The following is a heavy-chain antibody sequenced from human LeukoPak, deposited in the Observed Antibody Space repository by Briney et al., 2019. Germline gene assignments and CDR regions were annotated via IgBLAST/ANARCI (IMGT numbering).Heavy chain of an antibody. D-gene: IGHD3-10*01. CDR1: GGSISSGSYY. Sequence: SETLSLTCTVPGGSISSGSYYWSWIRQPAGKGLEWIGRIYTSGSTNYNPSLKSRVTISVDTSKNQFSLKLSSVTAADTAVYYCARHFTYYYGSGPRENWFDPWGQGTLVTVSS. V-gene: IGHV4-61*02. J-gene: IGHJ5*02. CDR3: ARHFTYYYGSGPRENWFDP. CDR2: IYTSGST.